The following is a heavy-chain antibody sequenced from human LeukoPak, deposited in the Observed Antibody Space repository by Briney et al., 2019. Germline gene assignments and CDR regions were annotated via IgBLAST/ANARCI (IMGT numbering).Heavy chain of an antibody. Sequence: ASVKVSCKTSGYTFTSYYMHWVRQAPGQGLEWMGIINPSGGDTSFAQKFQGRVTVTRDTSTNTVYMELSSLRSEDTAVYYCARDGDRQSQQWLASPSVHWGQGALVTVSS. CDR1: GYTFTSYY. CDR3: ARDGDRQSQQWLASPSVH. D-gene: IGHD6-19*01. J-gene: IGHJ4*02. V-gene: IGHV1-46*01. CDR2: INPSGGDT.